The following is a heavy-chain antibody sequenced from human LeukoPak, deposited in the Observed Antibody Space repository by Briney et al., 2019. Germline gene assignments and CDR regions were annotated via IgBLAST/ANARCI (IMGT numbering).Heavy chain of an antibody. J-gene: IGHJ4*02. CDR3: ARGYCSSTSCYNTYDF. CDR1: GGSFRGYY. CDR2: IHLRENT. V-gene: IGHV4-34*01. Sequence: PSETLSLTCAVSGGSFRGYYWSWIRQSPGKGLEWIGEIHLRENTNYNPSLKSRVTMSFDTPTNQFSLKLTSLTAADTATYYCARGYCSSTSCYNTYDFWGQGTLVTASS. D-gene: IGHD2-2*02.